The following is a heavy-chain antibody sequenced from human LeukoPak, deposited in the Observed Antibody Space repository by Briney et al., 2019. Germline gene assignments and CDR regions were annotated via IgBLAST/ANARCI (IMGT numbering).Heavy chain of an antibody. V-gene: IGHV3-30-3*01. CDR3: ARDETWYSSSWYGNYGMDV. Sequence: GGSLRLSCAASGFAFSSYAMHWVRQAPGKGLEWVAVISYDGSNKYYADSVKGRFTISRDNAKNSLYLQMNSLRAEDTAVYYCARDETWYSSSWYGNYGMDVWGQGTTVTVSS. D-gene: IGHD6-13*01. CDR2: ISYDGSNK. CDR1: GFAFSSYA. J-gene: IGHJ6*02.